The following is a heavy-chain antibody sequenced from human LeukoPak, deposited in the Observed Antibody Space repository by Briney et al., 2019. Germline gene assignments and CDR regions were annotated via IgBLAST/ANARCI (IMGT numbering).Heavy chain of an antibody. D-gene: IGHD3-22*01. CDR2: IYYSGST. V-gene: IGHV4-39*01. Sequence: SETLSLTCSVSGGSISSSSYYWGWIRQPPGKGLEWIGSIYYSGSTYYNPSLKSRVTISVDTSKNQSSLKLSSVTAADTAVYYCARRGYYDSRGWFDPWGQGTLVTVSS. CDR3: ARRGYYDSRGWFDP. J-gene: IGHJ5*02. CDR1: GGSISSSSYY.